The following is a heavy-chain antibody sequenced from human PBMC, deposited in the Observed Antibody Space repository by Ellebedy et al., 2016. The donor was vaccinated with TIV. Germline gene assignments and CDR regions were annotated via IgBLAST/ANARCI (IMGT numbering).Heavy chain of an antibody. CDR1: GFTFHSYW. Sequence: PGGSLRLSCAASGFTFHSYWMSWVRQAPGKGLAWVANMKEDGSEKYYVESVKGRFTISRDNAKNSLYLQMNSLRDEDTAVYYCARDEAEVGATFFGYWGQGTLVTVSS. CDR2: MKEDGSEK. D-gene: IGHD1-26*01. J-gene: IGHJ4*02. CDR3: ARDEAEVGATFFGY. V-gene: IGHV3-7*01.